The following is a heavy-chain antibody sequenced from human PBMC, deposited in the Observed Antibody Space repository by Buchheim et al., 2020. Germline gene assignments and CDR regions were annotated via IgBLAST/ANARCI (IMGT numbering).Heavy chain of an antibody. CDR3: AKDAGGITIFGVVSPTYYFDY. D-gene: IGHD3-3*01. CDR1: GFTFSSYA. Sequence: EVQLLESGGGLVQPGGSLRLSCAASGFTFSSYAMSWVRQAPGKGLEWVSAISGSGGSTYYADSVKGRFTISRDNSKNTPYLQMNSLRAEDTAVYYCAKDAGGITIFGVVSPTYYFDYWGQGTL. V-gene: IGHV3-23*01. J-gene: IGHJ4*02. CDR2: ISGSGGST.